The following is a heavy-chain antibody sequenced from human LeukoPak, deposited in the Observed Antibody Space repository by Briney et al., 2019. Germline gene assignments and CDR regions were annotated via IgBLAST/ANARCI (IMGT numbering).Heavy chain of an antibody. CDR1: GGSISSSSYY. CDR2: IYYSGGT. V-gene: IGHV4-39*01. CDR3: ARRKRDGYNWYFDY. D-gene: IGHD5-24*01. J-gene: IGHJ4*02. Sequence: SETLSLTCTVSGGSISSSSYYWGWIRQPPGKGLEWIGSIYYSGGTYYNPSLKSRVTISVDTSKNQFSLKLSSVTAADTAVYYCARRKRDGYNWYFDYWGQGTLVTVSS.